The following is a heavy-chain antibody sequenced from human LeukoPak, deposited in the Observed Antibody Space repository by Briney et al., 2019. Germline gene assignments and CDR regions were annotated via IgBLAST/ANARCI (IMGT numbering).Heavy chain of an antibody. V-gene: IGHV3-53*01. Sequence: GGSLRLSCAASGFTVSSNYMSWVRQAPGKGLEWVSDIYSGGITYYADSVKGRFSISRDNSKNTLYLHMNSLRAEDTAVYYCAREGTWSTFDYWGQGTLVTVSS. CDR3: AREGTWSTFDY. CDR1: GFTVSSNY. CDR2: IYSGGIT. J-gene: IGHJ4*02. D-gene: IGHD2-15*01.